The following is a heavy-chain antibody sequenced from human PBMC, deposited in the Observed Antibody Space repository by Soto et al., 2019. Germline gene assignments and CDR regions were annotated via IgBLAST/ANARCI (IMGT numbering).Heavy chain of an antibody. CDR2: IYFSGST. V-gene: IGHV4-31*03. J-gene: IGHJ4*02. Sequence: PSETLSLTCTVSGASINSGGYYWSWFRQLPGKDLEWIGYIYFSGSTYYNPSLESRVTISLDTSQNQFSLKLSSVSAAVTAVYSCATGNAWGVLFAYCRRVNMVTVSS. CDR1: GASINSGGYY. D-gene: IGHD3-16*01. CDR3: ATGNAWGVLFAY.